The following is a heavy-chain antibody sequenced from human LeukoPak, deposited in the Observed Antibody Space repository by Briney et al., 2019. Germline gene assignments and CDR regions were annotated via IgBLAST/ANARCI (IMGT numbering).Heavy chain of an antibody. V-gene: IGHV3-48*02. CDR2: ISSSSSTI. Sequence: GRSLRLSCAASGFTFSSYGMHWVRQAPGKGLEWVSYISSSSSTIYYADSVKGRFTISRDNVKDSLYLQMNSLRDEDTAVYYCARGYLSIDYWGQGTLVTVSS. J-gene: IGHJ4*02. D-gene: IGHD1-14*01. CDR3: ARGYLSIDY. CDR1: GFTFSSYG.